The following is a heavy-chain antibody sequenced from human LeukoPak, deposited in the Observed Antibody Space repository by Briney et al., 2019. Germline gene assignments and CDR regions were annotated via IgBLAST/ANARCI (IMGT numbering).Heavy chain of an antibody. CDR2: INHSGST. J-gene: IGHJ5*02. CDR3: ARGAGGDSGLFTMVRGVINWFDP. CDR1: GGSFSGYY. V-gene: IGHV4-34*01. D-gene: IGHD3-10*01. Sequence: PSETLSLTCAVYGGSFSGYYWSWIRQPPGKGLEWIGEINHSGSTNYNPSLKSRVTISVDTSKNQFSLKLSSVTAADTAVYYCARGAGGDSGLFTMVRGVINWFDPWGQGTLVTVSS.